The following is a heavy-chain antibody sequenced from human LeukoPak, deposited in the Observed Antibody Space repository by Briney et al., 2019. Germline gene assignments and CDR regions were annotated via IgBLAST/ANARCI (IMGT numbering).Heavy chain of an antibody. CDR2: IKSKTDGGTT. CDR3: TTVLWELLRDY. V-gene: IGHV3-15*01. D-gene: IGHD1-26*01. CDR1: GFTLSNAW. Sequence: PGESLRLSCAASGFTLSNAWMGWVRQAPGKGLEWIGRIKSKTDGGTTDYAAPVKGRFTISRDDSKNTLYLQMNSLKTEDTAVYYCTTVLWELLRDYWGQGTLVTVSS. J-gene: IGHJ4*02.